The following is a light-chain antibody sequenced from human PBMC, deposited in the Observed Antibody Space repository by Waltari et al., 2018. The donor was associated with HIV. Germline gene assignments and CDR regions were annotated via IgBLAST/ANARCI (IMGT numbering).Light chain of an antibody. J-gene: IGKJ2*01. CDR2: AAS. Sequence: DIQMTQSPSSLSASVGDRVTITCRASQSISSYVNWYQQKPGKAPKLLIYAASSLQSGVPSRFSGSGSGTEFTLTISSLQPEDFATYYCQQSYSTLYTFGQGTKLEIK. CDR1: QSISSY. V-gene: IGKV1-39*01. CDR3: QQSYSTLYT.